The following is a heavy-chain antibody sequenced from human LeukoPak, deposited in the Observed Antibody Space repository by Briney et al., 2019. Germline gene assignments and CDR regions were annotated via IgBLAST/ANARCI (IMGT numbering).Heavy chain of an antibody. CDR1: GFTFSSYN. CDR2: IRSSSSYI. Sequence: GGSLRLSCAASGFTFSSYNMNWVRQAPGKGLEWVSSIRSSSSYIYYADSVKGRFTISRDNAKNSLYLQMNSLRAEDTAVYYCARSFEAVAGTNYYYMDVWGKGTTVTVSS. J-gene: IGHJ6*03. CDR3: ARSFEAVAGTNYYYMDV. V-gene: IGHV3-21*01. D-gene: IGHD6-19*01.